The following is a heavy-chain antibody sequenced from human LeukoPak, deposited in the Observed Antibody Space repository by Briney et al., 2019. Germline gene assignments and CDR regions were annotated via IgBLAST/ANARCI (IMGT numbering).Heavy chain of an antibody. J-gene: IGHJ4*02. V-gene: IGHV3-49*04. CDR1: GFTVSSNY. Sequence: PGGSLRLSCAASGFTVSSNYMSWVRQAPGKGLEWVGFIRSKAYGGTTEYAASVKGRFTISRDDSKSIAYLQMNSLKTEDTAVYYCTRGPVGDYAFFSGNYWGQGTLVTVSS. CDR2: IRSKAYGGTT. CDR3: TRGPVGDYAFFSGNY. D-gene: IGHD4-17*01.